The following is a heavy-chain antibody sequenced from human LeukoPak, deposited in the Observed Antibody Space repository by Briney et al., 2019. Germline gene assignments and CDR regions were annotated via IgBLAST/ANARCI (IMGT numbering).Heavy chain of an antibody. CDR1: GFTFSNYA. CDR2: ITVSGGST. D-gene: IGHD6-13*01. J-gene: IGHJ4*02. Sequence: PGGSLRLSCAASGFTFSNYAMNWVRQAPGKGLEWVSGITVSGGSTFYADSVKGRFTISRDNPKNTLYLQMNSLRAEDTAVYYCAKAQGVAAADYWGQGTLVTVSS. V-gene: IGHV3-23*01. CDR3: AKAQGVAAADY.